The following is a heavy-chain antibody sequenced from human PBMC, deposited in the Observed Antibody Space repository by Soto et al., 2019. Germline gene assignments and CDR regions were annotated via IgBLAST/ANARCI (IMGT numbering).Heavy chain of an antibody. CDR2: IDPSDSYT. V-gene: IGHV5-10-1*01. Sequence: GESLKISCNGSGYSFTSYWISWVRQMPGKGLEWMGRIDPSDSYTNYSPSFQCHVTISADKSISTAYLQWSSLKASDTAMYYCARQKHNVDTVDFDYWGQGTLVTVSS. J-gene: IGHJ4*02. CDR1: GYSFTSYW. CDR3: ARQKHNVDTVDFDY. D-gene: IGHD5-18*01.